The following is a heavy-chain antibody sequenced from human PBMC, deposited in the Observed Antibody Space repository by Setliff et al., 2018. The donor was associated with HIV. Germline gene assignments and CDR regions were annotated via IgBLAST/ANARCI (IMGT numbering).Heavy chain of an antibody. D-gene: IGHD4-17*01. CDR3: ARDVTTVTNWFDP. V-gene: IGHV4-59*12. CDR1: GGSISDNY. J-gene: IGHJ5*02. CDR2: INHRGTT. Sequence: SETLSLTCTVSGGSISDNYWSWLRQSPGKGLEWLGYINHRGTTEYNPSLRSRVTISVDTSKNQFSLKLSSVTAADTALYYCARDVTTVTNWFDPWGPGTLVTVSS.